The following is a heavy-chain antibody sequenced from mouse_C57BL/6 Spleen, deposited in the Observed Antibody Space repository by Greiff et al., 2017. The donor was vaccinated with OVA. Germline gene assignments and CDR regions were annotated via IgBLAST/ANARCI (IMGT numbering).Heavy chain of an antibody. D-gene: IGHD1-1*01. J-gene: IGHJ2*01. Sequence: VQVVESGPGLVQPSQSLSITCTVSGFSLTSYGVHWVRQSPGKGLEWLGVIWSGGSTDYNAAFISRLSISKDNSKSQVFFKMNSLQADDTAIYYCARTAFTTVVGGYFDYWGQGTTLTVSS. CDR2: IWSGGST. V-gene: IGHV2-2*01. CDR3: ARTAFTTVVGGYFDY. CDR1: GFSLTSYG.